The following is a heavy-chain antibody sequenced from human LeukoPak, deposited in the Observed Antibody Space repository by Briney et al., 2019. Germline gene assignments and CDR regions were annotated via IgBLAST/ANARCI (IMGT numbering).Heavy chain of an antibody. CDR3: AKDFHWDNFFDP. Sequence: EASVKVSCKASGYKFTSYDIDWVRQAAGQGPEWMGWMNPNTGNTAYAQKFQGRVVMSRDTATATAFMELSGLRPDDTAVYYCAKDFHWDNFFDPWGQGTLVTVIS. D-gene: IGHD7-27*01. CDR2: MNPNTGNT. V-gene: IGHV1-8*01. J-gene: IGHJ5*02. CDR1: GYKFTSYD.